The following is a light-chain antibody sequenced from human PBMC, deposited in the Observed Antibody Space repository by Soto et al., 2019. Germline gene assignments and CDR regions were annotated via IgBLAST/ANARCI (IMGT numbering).Light chain of an antibody. J-gene: IGLJ2*01. CDR1: SSDVGDYNY. CDR2: EVT. V-gene: IGLV2-14*01. CDR3: SSYRNSNSVV. Sequence: QSALTQPASVSGSPGQSITISCTGTSSDVGDYNYVSWYQQHPGKAPKLMIYEVTNRPSGVSNRFSGSKSGNTASLTISGLQAEDEADYYCSSYRNSNSVVFVGGTKLTVL.